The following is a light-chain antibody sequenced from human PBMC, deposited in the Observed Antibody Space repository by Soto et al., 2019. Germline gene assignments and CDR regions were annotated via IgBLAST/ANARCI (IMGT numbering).Light chain of an antibody. CDR1: QSISSY. CDR3: QQSYSTAPFT. Sequence: DIPMTQSPSSLSASVGDRVTITCRASQSISSYLNWYQQKPGKAPKLLIYAASSLQSGVPSRFSGSGSGTDCTLTISSLQPEDSATYYCQQSYSTAPFTFGPGTKGDIK. CDR2: AAS. J-gene: IGKJ3*01. V-gene: IGKV1-39*01.